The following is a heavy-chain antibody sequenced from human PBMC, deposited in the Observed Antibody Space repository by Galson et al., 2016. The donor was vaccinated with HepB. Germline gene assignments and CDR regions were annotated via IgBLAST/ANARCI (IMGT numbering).Heavy chain of an antibody. CDR1: GFIFSNYA. Sequence: SLRLSCAASGFIFSNYAMNWVRQAPGKGLEWVSAISATNGGTAYADSVKGRFTISRDNSKNTLCLQMYSLRAEDTAVYYCAKEMSSYFDSWGQGTLVTVSS. D-gene: IGHD6-6*01. CDR2: ISATNGGT. J-gene: IGHJ4*02. V-gene: IGHV3-23*01. CDR3: AKEMSSYFDS.